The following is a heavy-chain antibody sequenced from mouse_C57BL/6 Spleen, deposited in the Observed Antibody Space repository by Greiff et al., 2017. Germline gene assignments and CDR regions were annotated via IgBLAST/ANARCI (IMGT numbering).Heavy chain of an antibody. CDR3: AIALITTVAPYYYAMDY. D-gene: IGHD1-1*01. CDR2: INPNNGGT. CDR1: GYTFTDYY. J-gene: IGHJ4*01. V-gene: IGHV1-26*01. Sequence: EVQLQQSGPELVKPGASVKISCKASGYTFTDYYMNWVKQSHGKSLEWIGDINPNNGGTSYNQKFKGKATLTVDKYSSTAYMELRSLTSEDSAVYYCAIALITTVAPYYYAMDYWGQGTSVTVSS.